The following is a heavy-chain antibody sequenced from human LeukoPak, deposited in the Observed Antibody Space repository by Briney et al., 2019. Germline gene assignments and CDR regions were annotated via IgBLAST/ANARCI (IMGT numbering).Heavy chain of an antibody. Sequence: GGSLRLSCAASGFTFSSYAMSWVRQAPGKGLEWVSAISGSGGSTYYADSVKGRFTISRDNSKNTLYLQMNSLRAEDTAVYYCAKDPADILTGYYDAFDIWGQGTMVTVSS. D-gene: IGHD3-9*01. V-gene: IGHV3-23*01. CDR1: GFTFSSYA. J-gene: IGHJ3*02. CDR3: AKDPADILTGYYDAFDI. CDR2: ISGSGGST.